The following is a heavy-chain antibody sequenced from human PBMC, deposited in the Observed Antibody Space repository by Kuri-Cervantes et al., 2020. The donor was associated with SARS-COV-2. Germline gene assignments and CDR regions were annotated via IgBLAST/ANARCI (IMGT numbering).Heavy chain of an antibody. CDR1: GYSFTSYW. CDR3: AIRIRHYGDDDACDI. D-gene: IGHD4-17*01. V-gene: IGHV5-51*01. J-gene: IGHJ3*02. CDR2: IYPGDSDT. Sequence: GGSLRLSSKGSGYSFTSYWIGWVRQMPGKGLEWMWIIYPGDSDTRYSPSFQGQVTISADKSISTAYLQWSSLKASDTAMYYWAIRIRHYGDDDACDIWAQGTMVTVSS.